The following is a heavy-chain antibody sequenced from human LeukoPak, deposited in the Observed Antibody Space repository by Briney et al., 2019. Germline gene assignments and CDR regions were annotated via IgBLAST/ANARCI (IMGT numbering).Heavy chain of an antibody. J-gene: IGHJ6*02. CDR3: ALIFSPDDYYGMDV. V-gene: IGHV3-30-3*01. Sequence: GRSLRLSCAASGFTFSSYAMHWVRQAPGKGLEWVAVISYDGSNKYYADSVKGRFTISRDNSKNTLYLQMNSLRAEDTAVYYCALIFSPDDYYGMDVWGQGTTVTVSS. CDR1: GFTFSSYA. CDR2: ISYDGSNK.